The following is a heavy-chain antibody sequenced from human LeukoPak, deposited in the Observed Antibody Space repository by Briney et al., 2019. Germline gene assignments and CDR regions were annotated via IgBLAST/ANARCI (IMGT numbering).Heavy chain of an antibody. D-gene: IGHD4-17*01. CDR1: GFTFSSYG. J-gene: IGHJ6*03. CDR3: AKTVSHYYYYMDV. Sequence: PGGSLRLSCSASGFTFSSYGMHWVRQAPGRGLEWVAVIWYDGSNKYYADCVKGRFTTSRDNSKNTLYLQMNSLRAEDTAVYYCAKTVSHYYYYMDVWGKGTTVTVSS. V-gene: IGHV3-33*06. CDR2: IWYDGSNK.